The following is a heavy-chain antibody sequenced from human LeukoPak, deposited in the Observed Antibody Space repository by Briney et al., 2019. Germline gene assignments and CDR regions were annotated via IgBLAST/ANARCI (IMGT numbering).Heavy chain of an antibody. J-gene: IGHJ4*02. CDR3: AKWGSSQPFDY. CDR2: ISGSGDST. V-gene: IGHV3-23*01. CDR1: GFTFSSYA. D-gene: IGHD6-6*01. Sequence: GGSLRLSCAASGFTFSSYAMSWVRQAPGKGLEWVSVISGSGDSTYYADSVKGRFTISRDNSKNTLYLQMNSLRAEDTAVYYCAKWGSSQPFDYWGQGTLVTVSS.